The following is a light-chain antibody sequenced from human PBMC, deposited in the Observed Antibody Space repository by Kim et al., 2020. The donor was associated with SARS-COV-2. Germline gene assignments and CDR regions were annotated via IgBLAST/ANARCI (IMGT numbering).Light chain of an antibody. CDR2: DAS. V-gene: IGKV1-33*01. CDR1: QDISNY. Sequence: LSAYVGDKVTITCQASQDISNYLNWYQQKPGKAPKLLIYDASILKTGVPLRFSGSGSGTDFTFTISSLQPEDIGTYYCQQYDNLYTFGQGTKLEI. CDR3: QQYDNLYT. J-gene: IGKJ2*01.